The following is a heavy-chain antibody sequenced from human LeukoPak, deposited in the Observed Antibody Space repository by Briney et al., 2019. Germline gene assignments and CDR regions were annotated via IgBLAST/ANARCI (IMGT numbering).Heavy chain of an antibody. CDR3: ARDALYYYDRSGYYSGYWYFDL. Sequence: RASVKVSCKASGNTFTAYYMHWVRQAPGQGLEWMGWINPNSGGTNYAQKFQGRVTMTRDKSISTAYMELSGLRSDGTAVYYCARDALYYYDRSGYYSGYWYFDLWGRGTLVTVSS. D-gene: IGHD3-22*01. CDR1: GNTFTAYY. J-gene: IGHJ2*01. CDR2: INPNSGGT. V-gene: IGHV1-2*02.